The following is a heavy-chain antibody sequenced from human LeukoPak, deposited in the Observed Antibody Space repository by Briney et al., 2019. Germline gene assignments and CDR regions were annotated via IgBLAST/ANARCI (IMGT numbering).Heavy chain of an antibody. CDR3: ARGSVSYDFWSGLVGYMDV. V-gene: IGHV1-8*01. D-gene: IGHD3-3*01. J-gene: IGHJ6*03. CDR2: MNPNSGNT. Sequence: ASVKVSCKASGYAFTSYDINWVRQATGQGLEWMGWMNPNSGNTGYAQKFQGRVTMTRNTSISTAYMELSSLRSEDTAVYYCARGSVSYDFWSGLVGYMDVWGKGTTVTASS. CDR1: GYAFTSYD.